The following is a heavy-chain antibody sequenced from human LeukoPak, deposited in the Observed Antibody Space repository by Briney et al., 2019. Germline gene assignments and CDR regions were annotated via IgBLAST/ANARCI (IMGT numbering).Heavy chain of an antibody. CDR3: ARDPGPYCTTTTCYVDY. V-gene: IGHV4-59*01. Sequence: PSEILSLTCTVSGASISSYYWSWIRQPPGKGLEWIGYIYYSGSTNYNPSLKSRVTISLDTSKNQFSLKLSSVTAADTAVYYCARDPGPYCTTTTCYVDYWGQGTLVTVSS. D-gene: IGHD2-2*01. CDR2: IYYSGST. CDR1: GASISSYY. J-gene: IGHJ4*02.